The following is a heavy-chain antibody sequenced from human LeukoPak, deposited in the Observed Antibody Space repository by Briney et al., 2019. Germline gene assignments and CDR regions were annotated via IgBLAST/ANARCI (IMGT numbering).Heavy chain of an antibody. CDR3: ARARVVWDYYYYMDV. CDR2: VNDRGST. CDR1: GGSFSGHY. D-gene: IGHD3-16*01. V-gene: IGHV4-34*01. J-gene: IGHJ6*03. Sequence: SETLSLTCAVYGGSFSGHYWTWIRQPPGKGLQWIGEVNDRGSTNYNPSLKSRLTISEDKSKKQFSLRLPSVTAADTAVYYCARARVVWDYYYYMDVWGKGTTVTVSS.